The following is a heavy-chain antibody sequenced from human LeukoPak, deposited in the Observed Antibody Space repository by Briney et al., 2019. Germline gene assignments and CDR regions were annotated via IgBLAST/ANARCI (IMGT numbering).Heavy chain of an antibody. CDR1: GFTFSDYY. V-gene: IGHV3-11*01. Sequence: GGSLRLSCAASGFTFSDYYMSWVRQAPGKGLEWVAYISGSGSIIYHADSVKGRFTISRDNAKNSLYLQMNSLRAEDTAVYYCARDRPAEWLTFGGYYYYGMDVWGQGTTVTVSS. J-gene: IGHJ6*02. D-gene: IGHD6-19*01. CDR2: ISGSGSII. CDR3: ARDRPAEWLTFGGYYYYGMDV.